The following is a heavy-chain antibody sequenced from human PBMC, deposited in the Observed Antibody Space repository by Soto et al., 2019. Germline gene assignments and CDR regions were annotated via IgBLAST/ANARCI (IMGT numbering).Heavy chain of an antibody. CDR3: AQAVFVAQLDY. CDR2: IYYTGST. J-gene: IGHJ4*02. CDR1: GVSINNYY. V-gene: IGHV4-59*01. Sequence: SETLSLTCTVSGVSINNYYWTWIRQPPGKRLEWIGAIYYTGSTTYDPSLRSLVTFSVDTSKNQFSLSLTSVTAADTAVYFYAQAVFVAQLDYWGQGTLQNASS. D-gene: IGHD3-16*01.